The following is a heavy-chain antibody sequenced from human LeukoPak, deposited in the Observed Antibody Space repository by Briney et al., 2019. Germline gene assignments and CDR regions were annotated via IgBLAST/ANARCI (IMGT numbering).Heavy chain of an antibody. CDR3: ARATDLGRGWTDYYYYGMDV. CDR2: INTNTGDP. D-gene: IGHD6-19*01. J-gene: IGHJ6*02. V-gene: IGHV7-4-1*02. Sequence: GASVKVSCKTSGYTFNGNSVNWVRQAPGQGLEWMGYINTNTGDPTYAQDFTGRLVFSLDTPVSTAYLQISSPKAEDTAVYYCARATDLGRGWTDYYYYGMDVWGQGTTVTVSS. CDR1: GYTFNGNS.